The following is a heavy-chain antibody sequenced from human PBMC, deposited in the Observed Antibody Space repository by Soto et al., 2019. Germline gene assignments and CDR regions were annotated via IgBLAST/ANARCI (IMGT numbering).Heavy chain of an antibody. D-gene: IGHD3-10*01. CDR2: ISYDGSNK. Sequence: QVQLVESGGGVVQPGRSLRLSCAASGFTLSSYGMHWVRQAPGKGLEWVAVISYDGSNKYYADSVKGRFTISRDNSKNTLYLQMNSLRAEDTAVYYCAKDLWFGELWGQGTLVTVSS. CDR3: AKDLWFGEL. V-gene: IGHV3-30*18. J-gene: IGHJ4*02. CDR1: GFTLSSYG.